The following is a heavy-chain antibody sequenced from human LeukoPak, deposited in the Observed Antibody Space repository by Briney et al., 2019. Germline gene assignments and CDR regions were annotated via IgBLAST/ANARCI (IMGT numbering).Heavy chain of an antibody. CDR3: VPTNDRYFYFDY. V-gene: IGHV1-2*02. D-gene: IGHD2-8*01. J-gene: IGHJ4*02. CDR1: GYRFTGYY. Sequence: ASVKVSCKTSGYRFTGYYMHWVRQAPGQGLEWLGWINPSSGDTNYAQKFQGRVAMTRDTSISTAYMELRRLTSDDTAVYYCVPTNDRYFYFDYRGQGTPVTVSS. CDR2: INPSSGDT.